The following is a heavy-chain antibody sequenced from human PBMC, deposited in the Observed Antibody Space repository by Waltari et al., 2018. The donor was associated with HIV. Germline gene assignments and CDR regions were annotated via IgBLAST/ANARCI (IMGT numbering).Heavy chain of an antibody. CDR2: IGAAGDS. Sequence: EVQLVESGGGLVPPGGSLRLPGTASGLAFSSHDMHWVRQVAGRGLEWVSGIGAAGDSYYGVSVKGRFTISRENAKNSLYLQMDSLRGEDTAVYYCASGIAGWDMWGPGTTVTVSS. V-gene: IGHV3-13*01. D-gene: IGHD1-1*01. J-gene: IGHJ6*02. CDR3: ASGIAGWDM. CDR1: GLAFSSHD.